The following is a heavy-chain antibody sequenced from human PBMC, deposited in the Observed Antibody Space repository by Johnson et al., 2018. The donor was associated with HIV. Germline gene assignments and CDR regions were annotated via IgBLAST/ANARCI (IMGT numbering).Heavy chain of an antibody. CDR1: GFTFSSYG. CDR2: LRYDGSNK. D-gene: IGHD5-18*01. Sequence: VQLVESGGGVVQPGGYLRLSCAASGFTFSSYGMHWVRQAPGKGLEWVAFLRYDGSNKYYADSVKGRFTISRDNSKNTLYLQMNSLRAEDTAVYYCAKDSRYSYGPDAFDIWGQGTMVTVSS. CDR3: AKDSRYSYGPDAFDI. V-gene: IGHV3-30*02. J-gene: IGHJ3*02.